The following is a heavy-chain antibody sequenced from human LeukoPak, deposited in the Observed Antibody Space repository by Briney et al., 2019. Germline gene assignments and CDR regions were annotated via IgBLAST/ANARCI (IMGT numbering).Heavy chain of an antibody. CDR2: LYWDDDK. J-gene: IGHJ4*02. CDR3: AHRRDSTWFFDY. Sequence: SGPTLVKPTQTLTLSCTFSGFSLSTSAVGVGWIRQPQEKALEWLALLYWDDDKRYSPSLKSRLAITKDTSKNQVVLTMTNMDPVDTATYYCAHRRDSTWFFDYWGQGALVTVSS. D-gene: IGHD6-13*01. V-gene: IGHV2-5*02. CDR1: GFSLSTSAVG.